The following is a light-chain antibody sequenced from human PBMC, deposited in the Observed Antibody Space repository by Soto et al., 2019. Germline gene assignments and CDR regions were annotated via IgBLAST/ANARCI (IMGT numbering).Light chain of an antibody. CDR1: QKIDTY. CDR3: QQRRNWPLT. Sequence: EVLLTQSPGTVSSSRGASVTLSCRPSQKIDTYLAWYQQRPGQAPRLLIYDASYRAAGIPARFSGSGSGTDFTLTISSLEPADFAIYHCQQRRNWPLTFGGGTKVDIK. V-gene: IGKV3-11*01. CDR2: DAS. J-gene: IGKJ4*01.